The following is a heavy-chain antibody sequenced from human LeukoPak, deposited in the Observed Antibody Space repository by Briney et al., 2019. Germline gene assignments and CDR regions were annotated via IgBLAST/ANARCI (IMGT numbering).Heavy chain of an antibody. CDR1: GFTFRDYY. Sequence: GGSLRLSRAASGFTFRDYYMSWIRQPPAKGLEWVSYISSSGSTIYYADSVKGRFTIPRDNAKNSLYLQMNSLRAEDTAVYYCARTMYYYGSGIVYWGQGTLVTVSS. CDR2: ISSSGSTI. CDR3: ARTMYYYGSGIVY. J-gene: IGHJ4*02. D-gene: IGHD3-10*01. V-gene: IGHV3-11*01.